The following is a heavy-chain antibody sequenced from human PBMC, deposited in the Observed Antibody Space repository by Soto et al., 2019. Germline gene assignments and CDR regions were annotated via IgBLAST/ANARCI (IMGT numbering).Heavy chain of an antibody. CDR2: IYYSGST. V-gene: IGHV4-31*03. CDR1: GGSISSGGYH. D-gene: IGHD3-10*01. CDR3: ARDVPVGVWFGE. Sequence: QVQLQESGPGLVKPSQTLSLTCTVSGGSISSGGYHWSWIRQHPGKGLEWIGYIYYSGSTYYNPSLKSRVTISVDTSKNQFSLKLSSVTAADTAVYYCARDVPVGVWFGEWGQGTLVTVSS. J-gene: IGHJ4*02.